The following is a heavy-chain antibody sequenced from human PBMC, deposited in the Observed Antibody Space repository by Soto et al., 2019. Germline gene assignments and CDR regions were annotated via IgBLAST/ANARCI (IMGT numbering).Heavy chain of an antibody. D-gene: IGHD1-26*01. CDR3: ARREIHGPIDY. Sequence: QVQLQESGPGLVKPSDTLSLTCAVSGYSISSSNWWGWIRQPPGKGLEWIGYIYYSGTTYYNPSLKSRVTMSVDPSKNQFSLQLTSVTAVDSAVYYCARREIHGPIDYWGQGTLVTVSS. V-gene: IGHV4-28*01. J-gene: IGHJ4*02. CDR2: IYYSGTT. CDR1: GYSISSSNW.